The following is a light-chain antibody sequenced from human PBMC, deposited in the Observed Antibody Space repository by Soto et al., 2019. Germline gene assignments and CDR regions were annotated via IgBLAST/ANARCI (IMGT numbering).Light chain of an antibody. V-gene: IGLV1-51*01. CDR1: SSNIGDND. CDR2: DDT. J-gene: IGLJ3*02. CDR3: GTWDSSLSAVV. Sequence: QAVLTQPPSVSAAPGQRVTISCSGKSSNIGDNDVAWFRHPPGTAPELLIYDDTKRPSGIPDRISGSKPGTSATLGISGLQTGDEADYYCGTWDSSLSAVVFGGGTKLTVL.